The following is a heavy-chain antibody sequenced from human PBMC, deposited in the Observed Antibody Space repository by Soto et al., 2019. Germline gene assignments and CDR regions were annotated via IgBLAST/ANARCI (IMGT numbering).Heavy chain of an antibody. D-gene: IGHD4-17*01. CDR1: GYTFTIYA. J-gene: IGHJ6*03. V-gene: IGHV1-3*01. Sequence: ASVKVSCKASGYTFTIYAMHWVRQAPGQRLEWMGWINAGNGNTKYSQKFQGRVTITRDTSASTAYMELSSLRSEDTAVYYCARLTPDYGDYGDYYYMDVWGKGTTVTVSS. CDR2: INAGNGNT. CDR3: ARLTPDYGDYGDYYYMDV.